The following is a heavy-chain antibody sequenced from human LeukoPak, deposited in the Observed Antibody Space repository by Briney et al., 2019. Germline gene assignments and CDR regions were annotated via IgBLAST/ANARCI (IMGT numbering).Heavy chain of an antibody. J-gene: IGHJ6*02. CDR3: ARWEISRSGYYYYGMDV. CDR1: GDSVSSNSAA. V-gene: IGHV6-1*01. Sequence: QTLSLTCAISGDSVSSNSAAWNWIRQSPSRGLEWLGRTYYRSKWYNDYAVSVKSRITINPDTSKNQFSLQLNSVTPEDTAVYYCARWEISRSGYYYYGMDVWGQGTTVTVSS. CDR2: TYYRSKWYN. D-gene: IGHD1-26*01.